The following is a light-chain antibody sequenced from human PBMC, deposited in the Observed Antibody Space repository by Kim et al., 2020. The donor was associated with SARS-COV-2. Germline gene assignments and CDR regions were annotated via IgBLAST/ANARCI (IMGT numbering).Light chain of an antibody. CDR3: QQYGSSRALA. Sequence: EIVLTQSPGTLSSSPGERATLSCRASQSVSSSYLAWYQQKPGQAPRLLIYGASSRATGSPDRFSGSGSGTDFTLTISRLEPEDVAVYYCQQYGSSRALAFGGGTKVEIK. CDR2: GAS. V-gene: IGKV3-20*01. J-gene: IGKJ4*01. CDR1: QSVSSSY.